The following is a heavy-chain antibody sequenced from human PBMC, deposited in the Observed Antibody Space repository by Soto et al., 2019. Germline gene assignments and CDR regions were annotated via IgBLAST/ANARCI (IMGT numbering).Heavy chain of an antibody. CDR1: GFTFSSYS. D-gene: IGHD2-2*01. CDR2: ISSSSSTI. J-gene: IGHJ3*02. Sequence: PGGSLRLSCAASGFTFSSYSMNWVRQAPGKGLEWVSYISSSSSTIYYADSVKGRFTISRDNAKNSLYLQMNSLRAEDTAVYYCARDFGYCSSTSCYFTRAFDIWGQGTMVTVSS. V-gene: IGHV3-48*01. CDR3: ARDFGYCSSTSCYFTRAFDI.